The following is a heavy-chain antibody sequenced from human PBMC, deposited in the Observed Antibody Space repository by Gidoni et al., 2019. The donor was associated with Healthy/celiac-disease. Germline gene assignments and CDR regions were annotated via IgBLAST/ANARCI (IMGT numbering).Heavy chain of an antibody. CDR1: GYSFTSYW. D-gene: IGHD6-13*01. J-gene: IGHJ6*02. CDR2: IDPSDSYT. Sequence: EVQLVQSGAEVKKPGESLRISCKGSGYSFTSYWISWVRQMPGKGLEWMGRIDPSDSYTNYSPSFQGHVTISADKSISTAYLQWSSLKASDTAMYYCARHRHTIAAAGPNYYYYYGMDVWGQGTTVTVSS. V-gene: IGHV5-10-1*03. CDR3: ARHRHTIAAAGPNYYYYYGMDV.